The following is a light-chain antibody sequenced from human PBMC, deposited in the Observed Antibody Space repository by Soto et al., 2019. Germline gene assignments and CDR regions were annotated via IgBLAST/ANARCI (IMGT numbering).Light chain of an antibody. CDR2: DVI. Sequence: QSVLTQPRSVSRSPGQSFTISCTGTSSDVVYYNYVSWYQQYPGKAHKLIIYDVIVLPSGVPDRFSGSKSGKTASLTISGMQAEDEAYYYCCSYVGSFIFVFGTGTKVTVL. CDR3: CSYVGSFIFV. V-gene: IGLV2-11*01. J-gene: IGLJ1*01. CDR1: SSDVVYYNY.